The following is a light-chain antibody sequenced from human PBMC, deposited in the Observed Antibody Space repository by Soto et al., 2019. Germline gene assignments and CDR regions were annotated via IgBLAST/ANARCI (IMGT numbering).Light chain of an antibody. CDR3: QHYGSSPPSI. J-gene: IGKJ5*01. Sequence: EIVLTQSPGTLSLSPGERATLSCRASQSISNNYLAWYQHKPGQAPRLLIYDAFKRASGFTDRFSGSGSGTDFTLTIRGLEPEDFAVYFCQHYGSSPPSIFGQGTRLEIK. V-gene: IGKV3-20*01. CDR1: QSISNNY. CDR2: DAF.